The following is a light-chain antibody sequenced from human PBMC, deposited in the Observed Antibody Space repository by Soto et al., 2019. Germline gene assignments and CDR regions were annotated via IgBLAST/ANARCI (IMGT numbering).Light chain of an antibody. Sequence: QSVLTQPPSVSGAPGQRVTISCTGSSSNIGAGYDVHWYQQLPGTAPKLLVSGNNNRPSGVPDRFSGSKSGTSASLAITGLQAEDEADYYCQSYDSSLSYWVFGGGTKLTVL. J-gene: IGLJ3*02. V-gene: IGLV1-40*01. CDR3: QSYDSSLSYWV. CDR2: GNN. CDR1: SSNIGAGYD.